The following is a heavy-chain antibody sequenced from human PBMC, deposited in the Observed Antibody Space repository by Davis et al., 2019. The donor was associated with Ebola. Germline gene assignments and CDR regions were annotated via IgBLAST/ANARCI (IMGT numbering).Heavy chain of an antibody. CDR2: TYYYRSKWFI. V-gene: IGHV6-1*01. J-gene: IGHJ6*04. D-gene: IGHD5-12*01. CDR1: GDSVSGNNGA. Sequence: PSETLSLTCAISGDSVSGNNGAWNWIRQSPSRGLEWLGRTYYYRSKWFIDYEESVKRRIIINPDTSKNQLSLQVNSVTPEDTAVYYCARGWLRVGMDVWGKGTTVTVSS. CDR3: ARGWLRVGMDV.